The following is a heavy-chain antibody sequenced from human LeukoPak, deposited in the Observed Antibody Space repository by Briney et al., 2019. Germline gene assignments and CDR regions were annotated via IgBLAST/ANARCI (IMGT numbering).Heavy chain of an antibody. CDR2: ISAYNGNT. CDR3: ARDRGRDCSGGRCYSEWFDP. D-gene: IGHD2-15*01. Sequence: AAVNVSCQASGYTFNSYGISLVRQAPAQGLEWMGWISAYNGNTNYEQKLQGRVTMTIDTSTSTAYMELRSLKSDDTAVYYCARDRGRDCSGGRCYSEWFDPWGQGTLVTVSS. V-gene: IGHV1-18*04. J-gene: IGHJ5*02. CDR1: GYTFNSYG.